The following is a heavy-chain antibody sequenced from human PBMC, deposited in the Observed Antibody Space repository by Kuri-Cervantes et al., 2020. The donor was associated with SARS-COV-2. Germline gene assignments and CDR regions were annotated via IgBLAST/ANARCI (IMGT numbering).Heavy chain of an antibody. CDR3: ARDPTTVTTGIGMDV. CDR1: GYTFTTYY. J-gene: IGHJ6*02. D-gene: IGHD4-17*01. V-gene: IGHV1-46*01. CDR2: INPSGGGT. Sequence: ASVKVSCKASGYTFTTYYIHWVRQAPGQGLEWMGIINPSGGGTGYAQKFQGRVAVTRDTPTSTVYMELSSLRSEDTAVYYCARDPTTVTTGIGMDVWGQGTTVTVSS.